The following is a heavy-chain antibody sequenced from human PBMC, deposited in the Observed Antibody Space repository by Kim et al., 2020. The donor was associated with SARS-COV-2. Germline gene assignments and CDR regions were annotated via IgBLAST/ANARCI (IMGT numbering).Heavy chain of an antibody. CDR2: ISGSGGST. D-gene: IGHD3-10*01. CDR1: GFTFSSYA. Sequence: GGSLRLSCAASGFTFSSYAMSWVRQAPGKGLEWVSAISGSGGSTYYADSVKGRFTISRDNSKNTLYLQMNSLRAEDTAVYYCAKYGITMVRGVIITGEWYWGQGTLVTVSS. J-gene: IGHJ4*02. CDR3: AKYGITMVRGVIITGEWY. V-gene: IGHV3-23*01.